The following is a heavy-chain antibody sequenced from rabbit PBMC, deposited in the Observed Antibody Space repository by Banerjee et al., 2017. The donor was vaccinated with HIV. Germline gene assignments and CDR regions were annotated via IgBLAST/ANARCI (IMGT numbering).Heavy chain of an antibody. CDR3: ARGSSGVTMRGIKL. D-gene: IGHD2-1*01. CDR2: INTSSGNT. Sequence: QEQLEESGGDLVKPEGSLTLTCTASGFSFSSNYWICWVRQAPGKGLEWIACINTSSGNTVYASWAKGRFTISKTSSTTVTLQMTSLTAADTATYFCARGSSGVTMRGIKLWGPGTLSPS. J-gene: IGHJ4*01. CDR1: GFSFSSNYW. V-gene: IGHV1S45*01.